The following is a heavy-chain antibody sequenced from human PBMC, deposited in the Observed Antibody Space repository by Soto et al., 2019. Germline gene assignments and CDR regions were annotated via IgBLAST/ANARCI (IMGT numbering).Heavy chain of an antibody. CDR3: AKVAYDFWTTYNRQGVHFDP. J-gene: IGHJ5*02. CDR2: ISYDGNNK. V-gene: IGHV3-30*18. Sequence: GGSLRLSCAVSGLSSRNFLAYDMHWVRQAPGKGLEWVAVISYDGNNKYSSDSVKGRFTISRDNSRNTLYLQMSSLSVEDTAIYFCAKVAYDFWTTYNRQGVHFDPWGQGTLVTVSS. D-gene: IGHD3-3*01. CDR1: GLSSRNFLAYD.